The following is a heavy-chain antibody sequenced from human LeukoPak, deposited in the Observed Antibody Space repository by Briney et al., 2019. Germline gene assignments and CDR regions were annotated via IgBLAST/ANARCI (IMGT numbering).Heavy chain of an antibody. Sequence: ASVKVSCKASGYTFTGYYMHWVRQAPGQGLEWMGWINPNSGGTNYAQKFQGRVTMTRDTSISTAYMELSRLRSDDTAVYYCAREERITIFGVDTPSGYWGQGTLVTVSS. CDR1: GYTFTGYY. CDR2: INPNSGGT. CDR3: AREERITIFGVDTPSGY. J-gene: IGHJ4*02. V-gene: IGHV1-2*02. D-gene: IGHD3-3*01.